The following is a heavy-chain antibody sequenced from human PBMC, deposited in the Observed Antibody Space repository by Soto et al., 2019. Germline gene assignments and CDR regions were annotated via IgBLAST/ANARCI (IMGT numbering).Heavy chain of an antibody. D-gene: IGHD1-7*01. CDR1: GGSISSGGYY. V-gene: IGHV4-31*03. J-gene: IGHJ4*02. CDR2: IYYSGST. Sequence: QVQLQESGPGLVKPSQTLSLTCTVSGGSISSGGYYWSWIRQHPGKGLERIGYIYYSGSTYYNPSPKGRGNITGDTSKNPFLLEVEFCTSAGPGVYFWSGGGSLVCRGTPFFYFLGQGTLVTVSS. CDR3: SGGGSLVCRGTPFFYF.